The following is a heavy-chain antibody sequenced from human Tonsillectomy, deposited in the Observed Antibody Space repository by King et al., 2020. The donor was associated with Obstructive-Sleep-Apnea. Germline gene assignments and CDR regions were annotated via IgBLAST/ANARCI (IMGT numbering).Heavy chain of an antibody. J-gene: IGHJ4*02. CDR2: IDSVGRT. CDR1: GVSISSYY. Sequence: VQLQESAPRLVKPSETLSFICTVSGVSISSYYWSWIGQPPGRGLGGMGYIDSVGRTTETPSLTSRFTISVTTSKNQFSLRLSSLTAADTAVHYWARGRDLYYDSSGIDYWGQGTLVTVSS. D-gene: IGHD3-22*01. CDR3: ARGRDLYYDSSGIDY. V-gene: IGHV4-59*01.